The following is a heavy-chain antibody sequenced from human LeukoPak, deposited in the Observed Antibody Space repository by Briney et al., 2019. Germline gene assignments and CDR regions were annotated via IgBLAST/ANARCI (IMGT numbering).Heavy chain of an antibody. J-gene: IGHJ2*01. CDR2: MNPNSGNT. D-gene: IGHD2-2*01. CDR1: GYTFTSYD. Sequence: ASVKVSCKASGYTFTSYDINWVRQATGQGLEWMGWMNPNSGNTGYAQKFQGRVTITRNTSISTAYMEQSSLRSEDTAVYYCARGAYCSSTSCYGPEDFDLWDRGTLVTVSS. CDR3: ARGAYCSSTSCYGPEDFDL. V-gene: IGHV1-8*03.